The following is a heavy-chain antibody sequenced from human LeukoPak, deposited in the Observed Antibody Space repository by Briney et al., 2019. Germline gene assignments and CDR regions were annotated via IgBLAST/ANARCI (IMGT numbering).Heavy chain of an antibody. CDR1: GFSFSSYS. CDR2: ISGSGGTI. Sequence: LPGGSLRLSCAGSGFSFSSYSLNWVRQTPGKGLEWVSFISGSGGTIYYADSVKGRFTVSRDNAKNSLYLQMISLRAEDTAMYYCVRGSCSTTRCSQDYWGQGTLVTVSS. V-gene: IGHV3-48*01. D-gene: IGHD2-2*01. CDR3: VRGSCSTTRCSQDY. J-gene: IGHJ4*02.